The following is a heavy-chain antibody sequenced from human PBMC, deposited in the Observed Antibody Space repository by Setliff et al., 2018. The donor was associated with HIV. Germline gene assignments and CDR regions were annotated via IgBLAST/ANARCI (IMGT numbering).Heavy chain of an antibody. Sequence: SVKVSCKASGYTFSTYGISWVRQAPGQGLELMGKIIPIFDTGNTAQKFQGRVTITADESTSTIYLELSSLRSEDTAIYYCARDTGRWLHPTPLGYWGQGTLVTVSS. CDR3: ARDTGRWLHPTPLGY. CDR1: GYTFSTYG. D-gene: IGHD6-19*01. J-gene: IGHJ4*02. V-gene: IGHV1-69*13. CDR2: IIPIFDTG.